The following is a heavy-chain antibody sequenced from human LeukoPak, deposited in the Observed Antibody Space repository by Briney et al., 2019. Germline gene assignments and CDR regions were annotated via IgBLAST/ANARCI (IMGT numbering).Heavy chain of an antibody. V-gene: IGHV3-74*03. Sequence: GGSLRLSCAASGFTFSSYWMHWVRQAPGKGLVWVSRINTDGSSTTYADSVKGRFTMSRDNAKNTLYLQMNSLRADDTAVYYYATGLLVVPAGLPDYWGQGTLVTVSS. D-gene: IGHD2-2*01. J-gene: IGHJ4*02. CDR2: INTDGSST. CDR3: ATGLLVVPAGLPDY. CDR1: GFTFSSYW.